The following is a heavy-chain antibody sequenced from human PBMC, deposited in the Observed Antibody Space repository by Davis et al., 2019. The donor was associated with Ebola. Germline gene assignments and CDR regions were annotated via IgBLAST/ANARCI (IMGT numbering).Heavy chain of an antibody. CDR1: GGSFSGYY. D-gene: IGHD3-3*01. CDR2: INHSGST. Sequence: MPSETLSLTCAVYGGSFSGYYWSWIRQPPGKGLEWIGEINHSGSTNYNPSLKSRLTISVDTSKNHFSLKLSSVTAADTAVYYCARREGFWSGYYSYYYGMDVWGQGTTVTVSS. J-gene: IGHJ6*02. V-gene: IGHV4-34*01. CDR3: ARREGFWSGYYSYYYGMDV.